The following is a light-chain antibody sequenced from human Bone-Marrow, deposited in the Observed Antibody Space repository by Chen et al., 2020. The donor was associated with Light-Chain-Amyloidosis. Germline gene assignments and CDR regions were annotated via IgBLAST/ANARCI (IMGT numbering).Light chain of an antibody. CDR3: QQYSDDWT. CDR2: EAS. CDR1: LGIGRY. Sequence: VQMSQSPSSLSASVGDRVTITRRANLGIGRYAAWYQQKPGRAPRLLVSEASTLQGGVSSRFSGSGSGTEFTRTISSLQPDDCATYYCQQYSDDWTFGQGTKVEIK. V-gene: IGKV1-5*03. J-gene: IGKJ1*01.